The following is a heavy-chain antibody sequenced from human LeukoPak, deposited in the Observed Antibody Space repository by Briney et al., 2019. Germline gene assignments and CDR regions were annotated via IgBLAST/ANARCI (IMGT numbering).Heavy chain of an antibody. CDR1: GFTFSSYW. CDR3: AINYYYAFDY. V-gene: IGHV3-7*01. J-gene: IGHJ4*02. D-gene: IGHD3-10*01. CDR2: INQDGSEK. Sequence: SGGSLRLSCAASGFTFSSYWMSWVRQAPGKGLEWVANINQDGSEKYYVDSVKGRFTISRDNAKSSLYLQMNSLRAEDTTVYYCAINYYYAFDYWGQGTLVTVSS.